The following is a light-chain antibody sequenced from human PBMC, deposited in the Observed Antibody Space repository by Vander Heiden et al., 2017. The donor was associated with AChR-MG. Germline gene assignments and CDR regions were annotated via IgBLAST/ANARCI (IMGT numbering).Light chain of an antibody. Sequence: EIVLTQSPATLSLSPGERVTLSCRASQSVDSYLAWYQHKPGQAPKLLLYDASNRATGIPARFSGSGSETDFTLTISSLEPEDFAVYYCQLRNYGPPWYTFGQGTKLEIK. CDR2: DAS. CDR3: QLRNYGPPWYT. J-gene: IGKJ2*01. V-gene: IGKV3-11*01. CDR1: QSVDSY.